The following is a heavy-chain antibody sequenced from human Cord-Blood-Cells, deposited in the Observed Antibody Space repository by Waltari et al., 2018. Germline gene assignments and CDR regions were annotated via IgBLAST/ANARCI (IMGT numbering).Heavy chain of an antibody. D-gene: IGHD6-19*01. V-gene: IGHV4-39*01. CDR2: IYYSGST. CDR3: AAGIAVAVWYFDL. CDR1: GGSISSSSHY. J-gene: IGHJ2*01. Sequence: QLQLQESGPGLVKPSETLSLTCTVSGGSISSSSHYWGWIRQPPGKGLEWIGSIYYSGSTYYNPSLKSRVTISVDTSKNQFSLKLSSVTAADTAVYYCAAGIAVAVWYFDLWGRGTLVTVSS.